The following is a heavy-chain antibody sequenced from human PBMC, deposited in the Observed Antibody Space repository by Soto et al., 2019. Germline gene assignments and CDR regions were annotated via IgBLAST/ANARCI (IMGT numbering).Heavy chain of an antibody. V-gene: IGHV4-39*01. Sequence: PSETLSLTCTVSGGSISSSSYYWGWIRQPPGKGLEWIGSIYYSGSTYYNPSLKSRVTISVDTSKNQFSLKLSSVTAADTAVYYCARRVLTGSGPANWFDPWGQGTLVTVSS. CDR2: IYYSGST. J-gene: IGHJ5*02. D-gene: IGHD3-10*01. CDR1: GGSISSSSYY. CDR3: ARRVLTGSGPANWFDP.